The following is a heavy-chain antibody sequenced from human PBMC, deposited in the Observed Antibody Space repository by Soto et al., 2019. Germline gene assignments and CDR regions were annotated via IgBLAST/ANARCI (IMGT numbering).Heavy chain of an antibody. J-gene: IGHJ3*02. Sequence: QVQLVESGGGVVQPGRSLRLSCAASGFTFSSYGMHWVRQAPGKGLEWVAVISYDGSKKYYADSVKGRFTISRDKSKNTLYLQMNSLRAEDTAVYYCAKGLWFGELPLDAFDIWVQGTMVIVSS. V-gene: IGHV3-30*18. CDR1: GFTFSSYG. CDR2: ISYDGSKK. D-gene: IGHD3-10*01. CDR3: AKGLWFGELPLDAFDI.